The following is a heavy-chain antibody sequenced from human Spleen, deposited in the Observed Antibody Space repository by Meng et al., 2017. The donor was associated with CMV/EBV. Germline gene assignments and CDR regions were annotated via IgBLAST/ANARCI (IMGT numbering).Heavy chain of an antibody. D-gene: IGHD2-15*01. Sequence: ASVKVSCKASGYTFTGYYMHWVRQAPGQGLEWMGWINPNSGGTNYAQKFQGRVTMTGDTSITTAYMELSRLRSDDMAVYYCARVKRYCTGGSCSSTGYYGMDVWSQGTTVTVSS. CDR2: INPNSGGT. CDR1: GYTFTGYY. J-gene: IGHJ6*02. V-gene: IGHV1-2*02. CDR3: ARVKRYCTGGSCSSTGYYGMDV.